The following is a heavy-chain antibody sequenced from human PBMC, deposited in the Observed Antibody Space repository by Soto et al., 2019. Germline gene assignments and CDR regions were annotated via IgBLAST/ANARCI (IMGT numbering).Heavy chain of an antibody. Sequence: SATQSRTCAVSGGSISSYYCTWIRQTQGKGLEWIGYIYYSGSTNYNPSLKGRVTISVDTSKNQFSLKLSSVTAADTAVYYCARWRKYCSSTSCRNEYYFDYWGQGTLVTVSS. CDR1: GGSISSYY. J-gene: IGHJ4*02. CDR3: ARWRKYCSSTSCRNEYYFDY. D-gene: IGHD2-2*01. CDR2: IYYSGST. V-gene: IGHV4-59*08.